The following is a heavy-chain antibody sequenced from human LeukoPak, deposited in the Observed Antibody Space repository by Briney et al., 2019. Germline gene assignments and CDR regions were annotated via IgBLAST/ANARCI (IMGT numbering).Heavy chain of an antibody. V-gene: IGHV1-69*04. Sequence: ASVKVSCKASGGTFSSYAISWVRQAPGQGLEWMGRIIPILGIANYAQKFQGRATITADKSTSTAYMELSSLRSEDTAVYYCARIYGSNAFDIWGQGTMVTVSS. CDR3: ARIYGSNAFDI. CDR1: GGTFSSYA. J-gene: IGHJ3*02. D-gene: IGHD3-10*01. CDR2: IIPILGIA.